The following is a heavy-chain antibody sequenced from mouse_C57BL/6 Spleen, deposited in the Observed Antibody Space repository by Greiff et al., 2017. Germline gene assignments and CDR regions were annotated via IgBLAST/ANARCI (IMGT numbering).Heavy chain of an antibody. CDR3: ASYYGSPYWYFDV. CDR2: ISYDGSN. V-gene: IGHV3-6*01. Sequence: EVKLLESGPGLVKPSQSLSLTCSVTGYSITSGYYWNWIRQFPGNKLEWMGYISYDGSNNYNPSLKNRISITRDTSKNQFFLKLNSVTTEDTATYYCASYYGSPYWYFDVWGTGTTVTVCS. J-gene: IGHJ1*03. CDR1: GYSITSGYY. D-gene: IGHD1-1*01.